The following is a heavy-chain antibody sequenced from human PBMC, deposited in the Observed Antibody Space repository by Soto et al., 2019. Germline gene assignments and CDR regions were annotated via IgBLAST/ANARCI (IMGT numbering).Heavy chain of an antibody. CDR1: GFTFSSYG. CDR3: AKGPDYPPEYYFDY. Sequence: GGSLRLSCAASGFTFSSYGMHWVRQAPGKGLEWVAVISYDGSNKYYADSVKGRFTISRDNSKNTLYLQMNSLRAEDTAVYYCAKGPDYPPEYYFDYWGQGTLVTVSS. D-gene: IGHD4-17*01. CDR2: ISYDGSNK. J-gene: IGHJ4*02. V-gene: IGHV3-30*18.